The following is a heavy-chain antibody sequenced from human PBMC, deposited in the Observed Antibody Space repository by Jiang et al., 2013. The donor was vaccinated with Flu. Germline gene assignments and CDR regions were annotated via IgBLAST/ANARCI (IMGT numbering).Heavy chain of an antibody. D-gene: IGHD3-10*01. CDR3: ARGAGHHGSGSDFDY. V-gene: IGHV1-46*01. CDR2: INPSGGSA. Sequence: GAEVKKPGASVKIACKASGYTFTTYYLHWVRQAPGQGLEWMGLINPSGGSANYAPKFQGRVTMTRDTSTSTVYMELSRLRSGDTAVYYCARGAGHHGSGSDFDYWGQGTLVPVSS. CDR1: GYTFTTYY. J-gene: IGHJ4*02.